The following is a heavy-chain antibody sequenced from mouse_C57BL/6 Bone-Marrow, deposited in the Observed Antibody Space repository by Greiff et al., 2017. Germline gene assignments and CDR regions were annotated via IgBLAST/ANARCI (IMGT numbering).Heavy chain of an antibody. CDR2: ISNGGGST. Sequence: EVQLVESGGGLVQPGGSLKLSCAASGFTFSDYYMYWVRQTPEKRLEWVAYISNGGGSTYYPDTVKGRFTISRDNAKNTLYLQMSRLKSEDTAMYYCARQDGREFAYWGQGTLVTVSA. D-gene: IGHD1-1*01. CDR1: GFTFSDYY. J-gene: IGHJ3*01. CDR3: ARQDGREFAY. V-gene: IGHV5-12*01.